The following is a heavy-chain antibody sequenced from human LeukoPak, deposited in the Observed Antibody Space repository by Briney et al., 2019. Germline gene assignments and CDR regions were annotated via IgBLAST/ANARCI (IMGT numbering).Heavy chain of an antibody. V-gene: IGHV1-69*13. CDR1: GGTFSSYA. CDR3: AREASIAARPAFDI. CDR2: IIPIFGTA. Sequence: ASVKVSCKASGGTFSSYAISWVRQAPGQGLEWMGGIIPIFGTANYAQKFQGRVTITADESTSTAYMELSSLRSEDTAVCYCAREASIAARPAFDIWGQGTMVTVSS. J-gene: IGHJ3*02. D-gene: IGHD6-6*01.